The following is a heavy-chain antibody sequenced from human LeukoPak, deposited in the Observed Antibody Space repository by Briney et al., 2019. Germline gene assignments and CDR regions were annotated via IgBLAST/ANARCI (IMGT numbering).Heavy chain of an antibody. V-gene: IGHV1-69*04. CDR2: IIPILGIA. D-gene: IGHD5-24*01. CDR1: GGTFSSYA. Sequence: SVKVSCKASGGTFSSYAISWVRQAPGQGLEWMGRIIPILGIANCAQKFQGRVTITADKSTSTAYMELSSLRSEDTAVYYCASPGARWLQEPFDYWGQGTLVTVSS. CDR3: ASPGARWLQEPFDY. J-gene: IGHJ4*02.